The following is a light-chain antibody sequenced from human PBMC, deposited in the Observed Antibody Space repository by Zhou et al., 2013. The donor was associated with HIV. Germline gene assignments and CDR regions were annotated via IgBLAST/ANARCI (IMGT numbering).Light chain of an antibody. Sequence: EIVLTQSPGTLSLSPGEGATLSCRASHTISANYLAWYQQKPGQAPRLLIYGASTRATGIPARFSGSGSGTEFTLTISSLQSEDFAVYYCQQYNNWPPWTFGQGTKVEIK. CDR3: QQYNNWPPWT. CDR1: HTISAN. CDR2: GAS. V-gene: IGKV3-15*01. J-gene: IGKJ1*01.